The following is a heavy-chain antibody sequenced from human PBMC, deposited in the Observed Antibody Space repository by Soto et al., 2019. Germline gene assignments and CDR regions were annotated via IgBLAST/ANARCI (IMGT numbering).Heavy chain of an antibody. V-gene: IGHV4-31*03. CDR1: GCSISSGGYY. J-gene: IGHJ4*02. D-gene: IGHD2-21*01. CDR3: ASGEMAEMLEY. Sequence: QVQLQESGPGLVKPSQTLSLTCTVSGCSISSGGYYWSWIRQHPGKGLEWIGDIYHSGSTYYNPSLKSRVTISVDTSKNQFYLNLSSVTAADTAVYYCASGEMAEMLEYWGQGTLVTVSS. CDR2: IYHSGST.